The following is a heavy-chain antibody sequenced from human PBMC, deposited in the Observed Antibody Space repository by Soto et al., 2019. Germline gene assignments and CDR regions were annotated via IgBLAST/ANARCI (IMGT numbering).Heavy chain of an antibody. V-gene: IGHV3-30-3*01. CDR3: ASLPIANIDY. Sequence: PGGSLRLSCAASGFTFSSYAMHWVRQAPGKGLEWVAVISYDGSNKYYADSVKGRFTIPRDNSKNTLYLQMNSLRAEDTAVYYCASLPIANIDYWGQGTLVTVSS. CDR1: GFTFSSYA. CDR2: ISYDGSNK. J-gene: IGHJ4*02.